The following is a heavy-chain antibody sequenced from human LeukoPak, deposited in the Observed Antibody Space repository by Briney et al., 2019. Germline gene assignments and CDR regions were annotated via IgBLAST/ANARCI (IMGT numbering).Heavy chain of an antibody. V-gene: IGHV1-8*01. D-gene: IGHD5-24*01. CDR2: MNPNSGNT. CDR3: ARARPRFRRDGYKFDY. J-gene: IGHJ4*02. Sequence: ASVKVSCKASGYTFTSYDINWVRQATGQGLEWMGWMNPNSGNTGYAQKFQGRVTMTRNTSISTAYMGLSSLRSEDTAVYYCARARPRFRRDGYKFDYWGQGTLVTVSS. CDR1: GYTFTSYD.